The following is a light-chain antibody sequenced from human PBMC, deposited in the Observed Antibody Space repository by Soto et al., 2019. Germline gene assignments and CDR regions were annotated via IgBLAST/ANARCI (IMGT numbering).Light chain of an antibody. J-gene: IGLJ1*01. CDR3: AAWDDSLNGCV. Sequence: QSVLSQPPSASGTPGQRVAISCSGSSSNIGTYSVSWYQQFPDTAPRLLIYSDNQRPSGVPDRFSASKSGASASLVISGLQSEDEADFYCAAWDDSLNGCVFGTGTKVTVL. V-gene: IGLV1-44*01. CDR1: SSNIGTYS. CDR2: SDN.